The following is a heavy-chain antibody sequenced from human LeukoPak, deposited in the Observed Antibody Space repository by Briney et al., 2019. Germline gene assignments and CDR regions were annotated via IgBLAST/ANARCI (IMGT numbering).Heavy chain of an antibody. V-gene: IGHV4-39*01. CDR2: IYYSGST. J-gene: IGHJ4*02. CDR1: GGSISSSSYY. Sequence: SETLSLTCTVSGGSISSSSYYWGWIRQPPGKGLEWIGSIYYSGSTYYNPSLKSRVTISVDTSKNQFSLKLSSVTAADTAVYYCARHPYLHSRFDYWGQGTLVTVSS. D-gene: IGHD2-15*01. CDR3: ARHPYLHSRFDY.